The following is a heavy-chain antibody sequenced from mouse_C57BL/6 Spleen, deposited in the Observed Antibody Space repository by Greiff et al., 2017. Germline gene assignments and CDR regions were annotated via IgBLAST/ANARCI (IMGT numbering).Heavy chain of an antibody. CDR1: GYTFTDYY. D-gene: IGHD3-1*01. CDR3: ARKSSGRNAMDY. J-gene: IGHJ4*01. CDR2: IYPGSGNT. Sequence: VKLMESGAELVRPGASVKLSCKASGYTFTDYYINWVKQRPGQGLEWIARIYPGSGNTYYNEKFKGKATLTAEKSSSTAYMQLSSLTSEDSAFYVCARKSSGRNAMDYWGQGTSVTVSS. V-gene: IGHV1-76*01.